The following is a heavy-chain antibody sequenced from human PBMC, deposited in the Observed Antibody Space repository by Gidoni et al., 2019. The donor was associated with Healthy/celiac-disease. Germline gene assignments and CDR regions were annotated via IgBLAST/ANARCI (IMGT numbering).Heavy chain of an antibody. J-gene: IGHJ4*02. CDR1: GFTFSSSA. CDR3: AISKGHYYDSSGSFDY. CDR2: ISGSGGST. V-gene: IGHV3-23*01. Sequence: EVQLLESGGGLVQPGGSLRLSCAASGFTFSSSAMSWVRQAPGKGLEWVSAISGSGGSTYYADSVKGRFTISRDNSKNTLYLQMNSLRAEDTAVYYCAISKGHYYDSSGSFDYWGQGTLVTVSS. D-gene: IGHD3-22*01.